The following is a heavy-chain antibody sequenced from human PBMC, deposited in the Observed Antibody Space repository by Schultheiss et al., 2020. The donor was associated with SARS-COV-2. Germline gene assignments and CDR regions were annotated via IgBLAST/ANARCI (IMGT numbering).Heavy chain of an antibody. V-gene: IGHV3-11*04. CDR1: GFTFSDYY. Sequence: GESLKISCAASGFTFSDYYMSWIRQAPGKGLEWVSYISSSGSTIYYADSVKGRFTISRDNAKNSLYLQMNSLRAEDTAVYYCANGAYTDAFDIWGQGTMVTVSS. D-gene: IGHD3-16*01. J-gene: IGHJ3*02. CDR2: ISSSGSTI. CDR3: ANGAYTDAFDI.